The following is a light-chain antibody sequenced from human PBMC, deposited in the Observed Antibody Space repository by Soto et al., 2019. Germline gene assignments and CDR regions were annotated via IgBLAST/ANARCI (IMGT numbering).Light chain of an antibody. V-gene: IGKV1-5*01. J-gene: IGKJ4*01. CDR2: HAS. CDR1: QSISTW. Sequence: DIQMTQSPSTLPASVGDRVTITCRASQSISTWLAWYQQKPGTAPKVLIYHASNLQSGVPSRFSGSGSGTEFTLTISSLQPDDFATYYCQQYNSYSPLTFGGGTKVDI. CDR3: QQYNSYSPLT.